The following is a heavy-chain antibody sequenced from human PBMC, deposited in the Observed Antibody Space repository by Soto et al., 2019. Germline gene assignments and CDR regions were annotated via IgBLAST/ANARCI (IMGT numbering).Heavy chain of an antibody. CDR3: ARGIGYCSSINCYSSRRLRFDS. J-gene: IGHJ4*02. V-gene: IGHV4-34*01. CDR2: VNHSGTT. Sequence: SETLSLTCAVYGGSFSGYYWTWIRQSPEKGLEWIGEVNHSGTTYYNPFLKTRVTISVHTPKNQFSLKMSSVTAADTAVYYCARGIGYCSSINCYSSRRLRFDSWGQGTLVTV. D-gene: IGHD2-2*01. CDR1: GGSFSGYY.